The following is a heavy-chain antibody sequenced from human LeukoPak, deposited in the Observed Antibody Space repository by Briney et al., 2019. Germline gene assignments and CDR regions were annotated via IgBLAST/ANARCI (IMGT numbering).Heavy chain of an antibody. V-gene: IGHV3-23*01. CDR3: AKDRGDTPF. CDR1: GFTFSTYA. Sequence: PGGSLRLSCTASGFTFSTYAMSWVRQAPGKGLEWVSAITDSGGNTYYAAPVKGRFTISRDNSKNTLYLQMNSLRAEDTAVYYCAKDRGDTPFWGQGTLVTVSS. D-gene: IGHD3-10*01. CDR2: ITDSGGNT. J-gene: IGHJ4*02.